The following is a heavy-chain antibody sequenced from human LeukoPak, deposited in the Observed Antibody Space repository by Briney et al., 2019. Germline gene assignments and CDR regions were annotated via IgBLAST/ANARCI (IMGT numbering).Heavy chain of an antibody. Sequence: ASVKVSCKASGYTFTNFGISWMRQAPGQGLEWMGWITAYNGDTNYAQKFQGRLTMTTDTSTSTAYMELRSLRSDDTAAYYCARVPKQLYYMDVWGKGTTVTVSS. V-gene: IGHV1-18*01. D-gene: IGHD6-13*01. J-gene: IGHJ6*03. CDR3: ARVPKQLYYMDV. CDR1: GYTFTNFG. CDR2: ITAYNGDT.